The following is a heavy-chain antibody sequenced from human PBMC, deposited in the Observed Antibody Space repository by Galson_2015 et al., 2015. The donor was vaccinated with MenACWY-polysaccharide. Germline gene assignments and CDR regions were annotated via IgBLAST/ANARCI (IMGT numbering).Heavy chain of an antibody. CDR2: IWYDGGKK. Sequence: SLRLSCAASGFTFSDFGMNWVRQAPGKGLEWVAVIWYDGGKKYYADSVKGRFTISKDNSKNTLYLEMNSLRAEDTAVYYCAKVRMAARPRWFDPWGQGTLVTVSS. CDR1: GFTFSDFG. CDR3: AKVRMAARPRWFDP. V-gene: IGHV3-30*18. D-gene: IGHD6-6*01. J-gene: IGHJ5*02.